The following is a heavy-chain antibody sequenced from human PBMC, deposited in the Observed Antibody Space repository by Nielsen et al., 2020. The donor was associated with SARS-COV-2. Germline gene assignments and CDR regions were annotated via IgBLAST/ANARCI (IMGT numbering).Heavy chain of an antibody. Sequence: ASVKVSCKASGYTFTSYGISWVRQAPGQGLEWMGWISAYNGNTNYAQKLQGRVTMTTDTSTSTAYMELRSLRSDDTAVYYCARGILTSGSYYYYYGMDVCGQGTTVTVSS. V-gene: IGHV1-18*01. CDR2: ISAYNGNT. D-gene: IGHD1-26*01. CDR1: GYTFTSYG. CDR3: ARGILTSGSYYYYYGMDV. J-gene: IGHJ6*02.